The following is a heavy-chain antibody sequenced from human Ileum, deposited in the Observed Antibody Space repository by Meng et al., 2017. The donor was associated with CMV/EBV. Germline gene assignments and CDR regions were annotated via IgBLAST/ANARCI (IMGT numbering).Heavy chain of an antibody. CDR1: GGSITSGNYY. J-gene: IGHJ4*02. CDR2: IYYSGSP. Sequence: VGLQESGPGLVKPSQTLSLTCTVSGGSITSGNYYWSWIRQPPGRGLEWIGYIYYSGSPYYKPSLKSRVTISLDTSKNQFSLNLRSVTATDSAVYYCVRQVVAASFDYWGQGALVTVSS. D-gene: IGHD2-15*01. CDR3: VRQVVAASFDY. V-gene: IGHV4-30-4*08.